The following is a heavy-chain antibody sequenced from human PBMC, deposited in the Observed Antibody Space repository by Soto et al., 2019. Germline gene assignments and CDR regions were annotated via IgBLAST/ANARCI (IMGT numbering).Heavy chain of an antibody. J-gene: IGHJ4*02. Sequence: GESLKISCEGSGYTFTRYAIGWVRQMPGKGLEWMGIIYPRESDPRYSPSFQGQVTISADKSINTAYLQWGSLKASDTAIYYCAGRAFLPEGYSPNYFDYWGQGTLVTVSS. V-gene: IGHV5-51*01. CDR2: IYPRESDP. CDR3: AGRAFLPEGYSPNYFDY. D-gene: IGHD3-22*01. CDR1: GYTFTRYA.